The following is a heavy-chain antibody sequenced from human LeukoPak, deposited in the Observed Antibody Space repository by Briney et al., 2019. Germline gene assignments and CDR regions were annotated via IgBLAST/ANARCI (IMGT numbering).Heavy chain of an antibody. Sequence: GGSLRLSCAASGSTFSSYGMHWVRQAPGKGLEWVAFIRYDGSNKYYADSVKGRFTISRDNSKNTLYLQMNSLRAEDTAVYYCAKDFAKTTAHFDYWGQGTLVTVSS. D-gene: IGHD4-17*01. CDR1: GSTFSSYG. CDR3: AKDFAKTTAHFDY. V-gene: IGHV3-30*02. J-gene: IGHJ4*02. CDR2: IRYDGSNK.